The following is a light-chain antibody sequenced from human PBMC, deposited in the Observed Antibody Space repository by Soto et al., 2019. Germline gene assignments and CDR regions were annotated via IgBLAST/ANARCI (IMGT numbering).Light chain of an antibody. CDR1: QSISSW. CDR3: QQYNSSPLR. Sequence: DIQMTQSPSILSASVGDRVTITCRANQSISSWLAWYQQKLGKAPKLLIYEESTLKSVAPSRFSDGISRADFSLIISSLQSEEFATYYSQQYNSSPLRLGGGTKVEI. CDR2: EES. V-gene: IGKV1-5*01. J-gene: IGKJ4*02.